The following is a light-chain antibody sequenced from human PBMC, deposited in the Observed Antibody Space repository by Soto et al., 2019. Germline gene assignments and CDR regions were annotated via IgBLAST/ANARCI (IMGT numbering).Light chain of an antibody. Sequence: DIVMTQSPDSLAVSLGERATINCKSSQSVLYSSRNKNYLAWYQQRPGQPPKLLISWASTRESGVPDRFSGSGSGTDFTLTISSLQAEDVAVYYCQHYYTTPPTFGQGTKVDIK. J-gene: IGKJ1*01. CDR1: QSVLYSSRNKNY. V-gene: IGKV4-1*01. CDR2: WAS. CDR3: QHYYTTPPT.